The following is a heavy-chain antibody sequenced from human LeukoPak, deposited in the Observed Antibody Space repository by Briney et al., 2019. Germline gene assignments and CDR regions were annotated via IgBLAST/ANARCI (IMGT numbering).Heavy chain of an antibody. CDR2: IYTSGST. V-gene: IGHV4-61*02. J-gene: IGHJ3*02. Sequence: SQTLSLTCTVSGGSISSGSYYWSWIRQPAGKGLEWIGRIYTSGSTNYNPSLKSRVTISVDTSKNQFSLKLSSVTAADTAVYYCARDHRAAMDAFDIWGQGTMVTVSS. CDR3: ARDHRAAMDAFDI. D-gene: IGHD5-18*01. CDR1: GGSISSGSYY.